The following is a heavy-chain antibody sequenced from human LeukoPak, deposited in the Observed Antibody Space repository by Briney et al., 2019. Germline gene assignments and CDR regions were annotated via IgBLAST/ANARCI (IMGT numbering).Heavy chain of an antibody. CDR2: IIPIFGTA. D-gene: IGHD6-13*01. CDR1: GGTFSGYA. Sequence: SVKVSCKASGGTFSGYAISWVRQAPGQGLEWMGGIIPIFGTANYAQKFQGRVTITTDESTSTAYMELSSLRSEDTAVYYCASGNRRMGSSDGFDPWGQGTLVTVSS. CDR3: ASGNRRMGSSDGFDP. V-gene: IGHV1-69*05. J-gene: IGHJ5*02.